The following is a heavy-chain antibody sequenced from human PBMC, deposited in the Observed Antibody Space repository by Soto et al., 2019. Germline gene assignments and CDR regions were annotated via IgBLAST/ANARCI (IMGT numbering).Heavy chain of an antibody. CDR1: GFTFSSYG. CDR2: ISYAGSNN. J-gene: IGHJ4*02. CDR3: AKDNTYDEYYFDY. Sequence: QVQLVESGGGVVQPGRSLRLSCAASGFTFSSYGMHWVRQAPGKGLEWVAVISYAGSNNYYADSVKGRFTISRDNSKNTRYRQMNSLRAEDTAVYYCAKDNTYDEYYFDYWGQGTLVAVSS. V-gene: IGHV3-30*18. D-gene: IGHD3-3*01.